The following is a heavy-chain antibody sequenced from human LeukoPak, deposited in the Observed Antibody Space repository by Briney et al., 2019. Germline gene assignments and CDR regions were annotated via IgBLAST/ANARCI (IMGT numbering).Heavy chain of an antibody. J-gene: IGHJ4*02. D-gene: IGHD3-10*01. Sequence: ASVKVSCKASGYTFTSYDINWVRQAPGQGLEWMGGIIPIFGTANYAQKFQGRVTITADESTRTAYMELSSLRSEDTAVYYCASVGSGSYPFDYWGQGTLVTVSS. CDR2: IIPIFGTA. CDR1: GYTFTSYD. V-gene: IGHV1-69*13. CDR3: ASVGSGSYPFDY.